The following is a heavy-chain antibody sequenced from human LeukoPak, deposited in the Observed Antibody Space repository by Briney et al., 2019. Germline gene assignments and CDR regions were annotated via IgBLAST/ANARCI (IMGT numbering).Heavy chain of an antibody. CDR3: ARARGMTNNWFDS. CDR2: INHSGST. V-gene: IGHV4-34*01. CDR1: GGSFSGYY. Sequence: PSETLSLTCAVYGGSFSGYYWSWIRQPPGKGLEWIGEINHSGSTNYNPSLKSRVTISVDTSKNQFSLKLTSVTAADTATYYCARARGMTNNWFDSWGQGTLVTVAS. D-gene: IGHD4-11*01. J-gene: IGHJ5*01.